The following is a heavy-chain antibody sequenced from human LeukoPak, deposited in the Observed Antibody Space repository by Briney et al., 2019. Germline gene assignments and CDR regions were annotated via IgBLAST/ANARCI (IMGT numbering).Heavy chain of an antibody. CDR2: INHSGST. Sequence: SETLSLTCAVSGGSFSGYYWSWIRQPPGKGLEWIGAINHSGSTNYNPSLKSRGSISVDTSKNQFSLKQSSVTAADTAVYYCARGIPSRRVSTAYPYPWGQGTLVTVSS. V-gene: IGHV4-34*01. CDR3: ARGIPSRRVSTAYPYP. CDR1: GGSFSGYY. J-gene: IGHJ5*02. D-gene: IGHD2-21*02.